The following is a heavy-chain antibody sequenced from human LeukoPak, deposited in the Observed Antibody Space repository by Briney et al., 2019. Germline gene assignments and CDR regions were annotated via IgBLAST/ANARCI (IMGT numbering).Heavy chain of an antibody. V-gene: IGHV3-30*01. D-gene: IGHD2-15*01. CDR2: ISYDGTNG. Sequence: PPGRSLRLSCAASGFTFSSFAMHWVRQAPGKGPEWVAVISYDGTNGYYADSVKGRFTISRDDSKRTLYLQMNSLRAEDTALYYCAIQRTQTCWLNDAFDIWGQGTMVTVSS. CDR1: GFTFSSFA. CDR3: AIQRTQTCWLNDAFDI. J-gene: IGHJ3*02.